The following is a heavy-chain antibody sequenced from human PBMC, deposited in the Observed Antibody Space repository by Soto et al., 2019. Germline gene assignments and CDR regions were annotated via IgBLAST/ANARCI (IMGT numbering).Heavy chain of an antibody. CDR1: GFTFNSHS. V-gene: IGHV3-23*01. J-gene: IGHJ4*02. Sequence: GGSLRLSCAASGFTFNSHSMNWVRQAPGKGLEWVSAISGSGGSTYYADSVKGRFTISRDNSKNTLYLQMNSLRAEDTAVYYCAKQGSSSGWYYFDYWGQGTLVTVSS. D-gene: IGHD6-19*01. CDR3: AKQGSSSGWYYFDY. CDR2: ISGSGGST.